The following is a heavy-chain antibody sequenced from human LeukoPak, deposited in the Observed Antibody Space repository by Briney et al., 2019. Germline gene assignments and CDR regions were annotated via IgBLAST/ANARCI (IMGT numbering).Heavy chain of an antibody. CDR1: GGSISSGGYY. Sequence: PSQTLSLTCTVSGGSISSGGYYWSWIRQHPGKGLEWIGYIYYSGSTYYNPSLKSRVTISVDTSKNQFSLKLSSMTAADTAVYYCASTDALAQNSYGYVFDYWGQGTLVTVSS. J-gene: IGHJ4*02. CDR3: ASTDALAQNSYGYVFDY. D-gene: IGHD5-18*01. CDR2: IYYSGST. V-gene: IGHV4-31*03.